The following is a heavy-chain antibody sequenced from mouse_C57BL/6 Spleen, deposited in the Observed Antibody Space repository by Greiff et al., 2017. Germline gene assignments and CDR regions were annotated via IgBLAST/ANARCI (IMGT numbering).Heavy chain of an antibody. CDR3: ARQGDDGYPGAMDY. CDR1: GYAFSSYW. V-gene: IGHV1-80*01. Sequence: VKLMESGAELVKPGASVKISCKASGYAFSSYWMNWVKQRPGKGLEWIGQIYPGDGDTNYNGKFKGKATLTADKSSSTAYMQLSSLTSEDSAVYFCARQGDDGYPGAMDYWGQGTSVTVSS. J-gene: IGHJ4*01. D-gene: IGHD2-3*01. CDR2: IYPGDGDT.